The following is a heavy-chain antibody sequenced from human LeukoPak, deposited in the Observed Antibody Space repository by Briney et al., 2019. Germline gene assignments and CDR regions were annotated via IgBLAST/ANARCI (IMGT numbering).Heavy chain of an antibody. CDR3: AREIAAALDY. J-gene: IGHJ4*02. CDR1: GFTFSSYS. D-gene: IGHD6-13*01. V-gene: IGHV3-48*04. CDR2: ISSSSSTI. Sequence: GGSLRLSCAASGFTFSSYSMNWVRQAPGKGLEWVSYISSSSSTIYYADSMKGRFTISRDNAKNSLYLQMNSLRAEDTAVYYCAREIAAALDYWGQGTLVTVSS.